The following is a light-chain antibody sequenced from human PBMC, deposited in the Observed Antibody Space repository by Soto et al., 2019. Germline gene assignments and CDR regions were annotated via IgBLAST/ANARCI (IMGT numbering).Light chain of an antibody. V-gene: IGKV3D-15*01. Sequence: EIVMTQSPATLSVSPGERATLFCRASQSVSSNLAWYQQKPGQAPRLLIYGASIRATGIPARFSGSGSGTEFTLTISSLQSEDFAVYYCQQYNKWPLTFGGGTKV. CDR1: QSVSSN. J-gene: IGKJ4*01. CDR3: QQYNKWPLT. CDR2: GAS.